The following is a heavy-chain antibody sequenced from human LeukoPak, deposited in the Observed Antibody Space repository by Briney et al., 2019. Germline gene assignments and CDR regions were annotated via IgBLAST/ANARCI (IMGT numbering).Heavy chain of an antibody. Sequence: GGSLRPSCAASGFSFSAAWTSWVRQTPGKGLEWVGLIVIKTDGGTTDYPAPVTGRATISRDDSTNTLYLQRNSLKSEDTAVYCCTTYGSGRKFDYWGQGILVTVSS. CDR2: IVIKTDGGTT. J-gene: IGHJ4*02. D-gene: IGHD3-10*01. CDR1: GFSFSAAW. CDR3: TTYGSGRKFDY. V-gene: IGHV3-15*04.